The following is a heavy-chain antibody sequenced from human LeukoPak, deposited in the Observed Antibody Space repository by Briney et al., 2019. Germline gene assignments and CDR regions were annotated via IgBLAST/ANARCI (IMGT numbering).Heavy chain of an antibody. CDR2: ISGDAVTS. D-gene: IGHD3-22*01. CDR3: ANKDSGGSYNWFDP. J-gene: IGHJ5*02. CDR1: GFTFKNYA. V-gene: IGHV3-23*01. Sequence: SGGSLRLSCAASGFTFKNYAMNWVRQSPGQGLEWVSTISGDAVTSWYADSVKGRFTVSRDNSKNIVFLQMNNLRAEDTAVYYCANKDSGGSYNWFDPWGQGTLVTVSS.